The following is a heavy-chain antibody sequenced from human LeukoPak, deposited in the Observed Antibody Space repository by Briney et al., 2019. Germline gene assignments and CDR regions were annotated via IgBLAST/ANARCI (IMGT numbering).Heavy chain of an antibody. CDR1: GFTVSGNF. D-gene: IGHD3-16*01. Sequence: GGSLRLSCAASGFTVSGNFMSWVRQAPEKGLEWVSIIYSGGNTYYTDSVKGRFTISRDNSENTLYLQMNSLRAEDTAVYYCVRGGNGPFEYRGQGTLVTVSS. CDR2: IYSGGNT. J-gene: IGHJ4*02. CDR3: VRGGNGPFEY. V-gene: IGHV3-53*01.